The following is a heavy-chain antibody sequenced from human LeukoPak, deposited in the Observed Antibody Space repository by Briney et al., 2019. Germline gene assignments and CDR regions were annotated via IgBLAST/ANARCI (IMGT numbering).Heavy chain of an antibody. CDR2: FSYSGST. D-gene: IGHD2-15*01. CDR3: ARDRTVVVVVAATQAHWFDP. J-gene: IGHJ5*02. Sequence: SETLSLTCTVSGDSISSSSYYWGWIRQPPGKGLEWIGSFSYSGSTYYNPSLKSRVTISVDTSKNQFSLKLSSATAADTAVYYCARDRTVVVVVAATQAHWFDPWGQGTLVTVSS. CDR1: GDSISSSSYY. V-gene: IGHV4-39*07.